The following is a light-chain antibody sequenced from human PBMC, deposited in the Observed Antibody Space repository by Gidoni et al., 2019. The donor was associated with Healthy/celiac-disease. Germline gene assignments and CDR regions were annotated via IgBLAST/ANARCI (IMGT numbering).Light chain of an antibody. CDR1: QSVSSSY. CDR2: GAS. J-gene: IGKJ1*01. V-gene: IGKV3-20*01. Sequence: DIVLTQSPVTLSLSPGDSATLSCRASQSVSSSYLAWYQQKPGQAPRLLIYGASSRATGIPDRFSGSGFGTDFTLTISRLETEDFAVYYCQQYGSSPRTFGQGTKVEIK. CDR3: QQYGSSPRT.